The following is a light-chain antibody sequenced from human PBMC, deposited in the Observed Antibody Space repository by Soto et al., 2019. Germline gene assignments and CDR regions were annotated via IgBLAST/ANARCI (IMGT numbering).Light chain of an antibody. V-gene: IGKV3-11*01. CDR3: QERSDWYA. Sequence: EIVLTQSPATLSLSPGERATLSCRASQSVSSYLAWYQQKPGQAPRLLVYDASNRATGIPVRFSGSGSGTDFTLTISILEPEDFAVYYCQERSDWYAFGQGTKLELK. J-gene: IGKJ2*01. CDR1: QSVSSY. CDR2: DAS.